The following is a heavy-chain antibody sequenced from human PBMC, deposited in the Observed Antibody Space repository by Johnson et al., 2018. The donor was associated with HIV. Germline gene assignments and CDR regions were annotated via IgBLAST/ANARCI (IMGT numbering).Heavy chain of an antibody. J-gene: IGHJ3*02. V-gene: IGHV3-74*01. Sequence: VQLVESGGGLVQPGGSLRLSCAASGFTFSSYWMHWVRQAPGKGLVWVSRINSDGSSTSYADSVKGRFTISRDNAKNTLYLQMNSLRAEDTAVYYCARDAGPYYDDGSGGGGFEIWGQGTMVTVSS. CDR3: ARDAGPYYDDGSGGGGFEI. CDR1: GFTFSSYW. D-gene: IGHD3-22*01. CDR2: INSDGSST.